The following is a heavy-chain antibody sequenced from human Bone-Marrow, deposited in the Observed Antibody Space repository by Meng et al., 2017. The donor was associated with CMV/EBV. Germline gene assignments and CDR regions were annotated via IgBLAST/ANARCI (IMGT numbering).Heavy chain of an antibody. CDR1: GGSFSGYY. D-gene: IGHD3-10*01. V-gene: IGHV4-34*01. CDR2: INHSGST. CDR3: ARGVLLWFGDLNWFDP. J-gene: IGHJ5*02. Sequence: SETLSLTCAVYGGSFSGYYWSWIRQPPGKGLEWIGEINHSGSTNYNPSLKSRVTISVDTSKNQFSLKLSSVTAADTAVYYCARGVLLWFGDLNWFDPWGQGTLVTVSS.